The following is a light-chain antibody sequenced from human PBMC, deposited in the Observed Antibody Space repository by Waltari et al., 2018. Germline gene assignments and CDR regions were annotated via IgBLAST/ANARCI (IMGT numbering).Light chain of an antibody. Sequence: QSVLTQPPSVSGAPGQRVTISCTGSGSNIGAGYDVHWYQQLPGKAPKLLIYGTSTRPVGVPDRYFGSQSGTSASLAITGLQAEDEAYYYCQSYDTSLSVVFGGGTKLTAL. V-gene: IGLV1-40*01. CDR2: GTS. J-gene: IGLJ2*01. CDR3: QSYDTSLSVV. CDR1: GSNIGAGYD.